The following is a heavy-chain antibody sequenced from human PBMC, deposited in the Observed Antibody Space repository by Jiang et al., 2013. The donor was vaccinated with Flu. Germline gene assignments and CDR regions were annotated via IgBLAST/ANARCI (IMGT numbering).Heavy chain of an antibody. V-gene: IGHV1-2*02. CDR3: ARDDGDYYFDY. J-gene: IGHJ4*02. Sequence: QKFQGRVTMTRDTSISTAYMELSRLRSDDTAVYYCARDDGDYYFDYWGQGTLVTVSS. D-gene: IGHD4-17*01.